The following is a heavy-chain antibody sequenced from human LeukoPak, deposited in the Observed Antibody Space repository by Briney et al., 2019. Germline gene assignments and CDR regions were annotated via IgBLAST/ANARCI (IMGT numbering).Heavy chain of an antibody. CDR3: ARVMRIAAAGTPYFDY. D-gene: IGHD6-13*01. CDR1: GGSISSSSYY. Sequence: SETLSLTCTVSGGSISSSSYYWGWTRQPPGKGLEWIGSIYYSGSTYYNPSLKSRVTISVDTSKNQFSLKLSSVTAADTAVYYCARVMRIAAAGTPYFDYWGQGTLVTVSS. CDR2: IYYSGST. V-gene: IGHV4-39*01. J-gene: IGHJ4*02.